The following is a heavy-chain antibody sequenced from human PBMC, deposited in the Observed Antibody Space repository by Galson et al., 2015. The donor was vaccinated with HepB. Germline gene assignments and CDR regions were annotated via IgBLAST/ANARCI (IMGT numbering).Heavy chain of an antibody. J-gene: IGHJ4*02. CDR2: IIPILGIA. D-gene: IGHD3-22*01. CDR1: GGTFSSYT. Sequence: SCKASGGTFSSYTISCVRQAPGQGLEWMGRIIPILGIANYAQKFQGRVTITADKSTSTAYMELSSLRSEDTAVYYCARDYYDSSGYYSDYWGQGTLVTVSS. V-gene: IGHV1-69*04. CDR3: ARDYYDSSGYYSDY.